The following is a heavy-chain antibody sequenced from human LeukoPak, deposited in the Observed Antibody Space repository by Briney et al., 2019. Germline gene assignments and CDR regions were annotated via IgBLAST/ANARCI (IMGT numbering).Heavy chain of an antibody. J-gene: IGHJ4*02. Sequence: PSETLSLTCTVSGGSISSYYWSWIRQPPGKGLEWIGYIDYSGTTKYNPSLKRRVTISGDMSKNQFSLKLRSVTAADKAVYYCARDGGIVGAGIDYWGQGTLVTVSS. V-gene: IGHV4-59*01. CDR1: GGSISSYY. CDR3: ARDGGIVGAGIDY. D-gene: IGHD1-26*01. CDR2: IDYSGTT.